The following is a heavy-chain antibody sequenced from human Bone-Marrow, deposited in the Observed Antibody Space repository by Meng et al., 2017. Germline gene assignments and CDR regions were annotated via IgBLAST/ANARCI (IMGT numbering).Heavy chain of an antibody. CDR2: IFSNDEK. D-gene: IGHD1-1*01. Sequence: ETLSLTCTVSGGSISNYFWSWIRQPPGKALEWLAHIFSNDEKSYSTSLKSRLTISKDTSKSQVVLTMTNMDPVDTATYYCARITGTTDFVDYWGQGTLVTVSS. CDR3: ARITGTTDFVDY. J-gene: IGHJ4*02. CDR1: GGSISNYF. V-gene: IGHV2-26*01.